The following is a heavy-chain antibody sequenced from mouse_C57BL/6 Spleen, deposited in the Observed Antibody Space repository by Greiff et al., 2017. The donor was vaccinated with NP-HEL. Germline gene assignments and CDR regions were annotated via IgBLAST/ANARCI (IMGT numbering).Heavy chain of an antibody. Sequence: EVKLVESGGGLVKPGGSLKLSCAASGFTFSDYGMHWVRQAPEKGLEWVAYISSGSSTIYYADTVKGRFTISRDNAKNTLFLQMTSLRSEDTAMYYCARQIYGSSYYFDYWGQGTTLTVSS. CDR1: GFTFSDYG. CDR2: ISSGSSTI. D-gene: IGHD1-1*01. V-gene: IGHV5-17*01. J-gene: IGHJ2*01. CDR3: ARQIYGSSYYFDY.